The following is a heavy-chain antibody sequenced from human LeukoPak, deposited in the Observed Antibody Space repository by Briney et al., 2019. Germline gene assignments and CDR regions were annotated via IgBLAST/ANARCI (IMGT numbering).Heavy chain of an antibody. D-gene: IGHD6-13*01. Sequence: PGGSLRLSCAASGFTFSSYSMNWVRQAPGKGLEWVSSISSSSSYIYYADSVKGRFTISRDNAKNSLYLQMNSLRAEDTAVYYCARDFFPGAVSSWYYPTAFDYWGQGTLVTVSS. J-gene: IGHJ4*02. CDR1: GFTFSSYS. V-gene: IGHV3-21*01. CDR3: ARDFFPGAVSSWYYPTAFDY. CDR2: ISSSSSYI.